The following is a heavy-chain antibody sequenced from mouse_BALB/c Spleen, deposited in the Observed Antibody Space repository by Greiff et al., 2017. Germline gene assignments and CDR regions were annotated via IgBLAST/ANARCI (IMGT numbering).Heavy chain of an antibody. J-gene: IGHJ4*01. CDR2: ISDGGSYT. V-gene: IGHV5-4*02. D-gene: IGHD2-14*01. CDR1: GFTFSDYY. Sequence: EVKVEESGGGLVKPGGSLKLSCAASGFTFSDYYMYWVRQTPEKRLEWVATISDGGSYTYYPDSVKGRFTISRDNAKNNLYLQMSSLKSEDTAMYYCARENYRYDEGYYAMDYWGQGTSVTVSS. CDR3: ARENYRYDEGYYAMDY.